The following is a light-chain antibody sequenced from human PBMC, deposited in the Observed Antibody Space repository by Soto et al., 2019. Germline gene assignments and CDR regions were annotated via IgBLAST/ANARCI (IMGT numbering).Light chain of an antibody. J-gene: IGKJ1*01. CDR2: AAS. CDR3: LQDYNFPQT. V-gene: IGKV1-6*01. Sequence: AIRMAQSPSSLSASVGDRVTITCRASQDIRDDLGWYQQKPGKAPKLLIYAASTLQSGVPSRFSGSGSGTEFPLTISSLQPEDFGTYYCLQDYNFPQTFGQGTKVEIK. CDR1: QDIRDD.